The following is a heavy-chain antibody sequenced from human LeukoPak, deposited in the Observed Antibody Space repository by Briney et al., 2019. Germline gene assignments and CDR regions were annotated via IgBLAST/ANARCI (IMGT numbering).Heavy chain of an antibody. D-gene: IGHD3-10*01. V-gene: IGHV3-23*01. CDR1: GFTFSSYA. CDR2: ISGSGDST. CDR3: AKGVGGSANYYYMDV. Sequence: QSGGSLRLSCAASGFTFSSYAMSWVRQAPGKGLEWVSGISGSGDSTYYADSVKGRFTISRDNSKNTLYLQMNSLRAEDTAVYYCAKGVGGSANYYYMDVWGKGTTVTVSS. J-gene: IGHJ6*03.